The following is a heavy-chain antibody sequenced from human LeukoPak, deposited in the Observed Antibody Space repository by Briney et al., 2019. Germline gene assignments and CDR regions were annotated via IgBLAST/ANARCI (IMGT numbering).Heavy chain of an antibody. CDR1: GYIFTSHY. J-gene: IGHJ4*02. CDR3: ARCDFNSGSYYFDY. Sequence: ASVKVCCKASGYIFTSHYIQWARQVPGQGLEWMGLIHPIGGSTTYAKRFQGRVTMTRDMATSTVYMELRSLRSEDTAIYYCARCDFNSGSYYFDYWGQGSMVTVSS. CDR2: IHPIGGST. V-gene: IGHV1-46*01. D-gene: IGHD3-10*01.